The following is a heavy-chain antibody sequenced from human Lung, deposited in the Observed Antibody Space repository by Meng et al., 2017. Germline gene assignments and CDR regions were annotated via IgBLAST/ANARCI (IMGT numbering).Heavy chain of an antibody. D-gene: IGHD6-19*01. V-gene: IGHV4-34*02. CDR2: IIDSGST. CDR1: GGSFSGYY. CDR3: VRRTYSSGWYFDY. J-gene: IGHJ4*02. Sequence: QVQRLQLGAGLLKPVETLSLTCAVYGGSFSGYYWSWIRQPPGKGLEWIGEIIDSGSTNYNPSLKSRVTISVDTSKNQFSLRVTSVTAADRAVYYCVRRTYSSGWYFDYWGQGTLVTVSS.